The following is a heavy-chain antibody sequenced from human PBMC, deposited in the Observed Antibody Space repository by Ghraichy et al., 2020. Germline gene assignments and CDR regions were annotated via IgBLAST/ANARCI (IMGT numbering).Heavy chain of an antibody. CDR2: IYTSGST. D-gene: IGHD5-18*01. CDR1: GGSISSYY. CDR3: ASTTREYSYGYSWVSPNWFDP. Sequence: SETLSLTCTVSGGSISSYYWSWIRQPPGKGLEWIGYIYTSGSTNYNPSLKSRVTISVDTSKNQFSLKLSSVTAADTAVYYCASTTREYSYGYSWVSPNWFDPWGQGTLVTVSS. V-gene: IGHV4-4*09. J-gene: IGHJ5*02.